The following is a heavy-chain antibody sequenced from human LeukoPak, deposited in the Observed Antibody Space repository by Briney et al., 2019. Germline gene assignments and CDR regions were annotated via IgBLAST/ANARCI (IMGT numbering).Heavy chain of an antibody. Sequence: KSSETLSLTCTVSGGSISSYYWSWIRQPPGKGLEWIGYIYYSGSTNYNPSLKSRVTISVDTSKNQFSLKLSSVTAADTAVYYCARGVRWMGATYFDYWGQGTLVTVSS. CDR1: GGSISSYY. J-gene: IGHJ4*02. V-gene: IGHV4-59*01. CDR3: ARGVRWMGATYFDY. D-gene: IGHD1-26*01. CDR2: IYYSGST.